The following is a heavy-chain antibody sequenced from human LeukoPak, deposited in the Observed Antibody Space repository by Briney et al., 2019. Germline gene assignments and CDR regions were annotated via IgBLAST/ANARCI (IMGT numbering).Heavy chain of an antibody. Sequence: SETLSLTCAVSGGSISSGGYSWSWIRQPPGKGLEWIGYIYHSGSTYYNPSLKSRVTISVDRSRNQFSLKLSSVTAADTAVYYCARVNWNEEFDYWGQGTLVTVSS. D-gene: IGHD1-1*01. J-gene: IGHJ4*02. V-gene: IGHV4-30-2*01. CDR2: IYHSGST. CDR3: ARVNWNEEFDY. CDR1: GGSISSGGYS.